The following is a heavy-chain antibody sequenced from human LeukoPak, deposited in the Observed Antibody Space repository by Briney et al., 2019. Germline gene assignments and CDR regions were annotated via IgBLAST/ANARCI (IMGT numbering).Heavy chain of an antibody. CDR2: ISWNSGSI. CDR1: GFTFDDYA. CDR3: AKAKGSLLWFGELSLDY. Sequence: SLKISCAASGFTFDDYAMHWVRQAPGKGLEWVSGISWNSGSIGYADSVKGRFTISRDNAKNSLYLQMNSLRAEDMALYYCAKAKGSLLWFGELSLDYWGQGTLVTVSS. J-gene: IGHJ4*02. V-gene: IGHV3-9*03. D-gene: IGHD3-10*01.